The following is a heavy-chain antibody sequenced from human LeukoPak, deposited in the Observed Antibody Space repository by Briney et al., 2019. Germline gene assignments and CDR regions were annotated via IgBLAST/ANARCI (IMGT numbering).Heavy chain of an antibody. CDR2: IFYSGTT. Sequence: KPSETLSLTCTVSGGAISGYYWSWIRQPPGKGLEWIGYIFYSGTTNYNPSLKSRVTISVDTSKKRFSLKLSSVTAADTAVYCCARTNQIDETAFDIWGQGTMVTVSS. J-gene: IGHJ3*02. D-gene: IGHD1-14*01. CDR1: GGAISGYY. CDR3: ARTNQIDETAFDI. V-gene: IGHV4-59*01.